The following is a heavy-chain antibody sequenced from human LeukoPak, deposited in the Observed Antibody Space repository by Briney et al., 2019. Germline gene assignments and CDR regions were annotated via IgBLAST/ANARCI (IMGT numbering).Heavy chain of an antibody. J-gene: IGHJ4*02. Sequence: GGSLRLSCVASEFTFSNFWMSWVRQAPGKGLEWVANIKQDGTGKYYVDSVKGRFTVSRDNAKNSLYQQMNSLRAEDTAVYYCARAIDYGYPGGYWGQGTLVTVSS. CDR2: IKQDGTGK. CDR3: ARAIDYGYPGGY. CDR1: EFTFSNFW. D-gene: IGHD4-17*01. V-gene: IGHV3-7*01.